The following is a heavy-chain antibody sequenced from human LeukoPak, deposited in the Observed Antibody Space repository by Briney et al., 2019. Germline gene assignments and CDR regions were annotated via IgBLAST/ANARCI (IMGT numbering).Heavy chain of an antibody. Sequence: GASVKVSCKASGYTFTSYGISWVRQAPGQGLEWMGRIIPILGIANYAQKFQGRVTITADKSTSTAYMELSSLRSEDTAVYYCARIPDYGDYENWFDPWGQGTLVTVSS. V-gene: IGHV1-69*04. CDR3: ARIPDYGDYENWFDP. D-gene: IGHD4-17*01. CDR1: GYTFTSYG. CDR2: IIPILGIA. J-gene: IGHJ5*02.